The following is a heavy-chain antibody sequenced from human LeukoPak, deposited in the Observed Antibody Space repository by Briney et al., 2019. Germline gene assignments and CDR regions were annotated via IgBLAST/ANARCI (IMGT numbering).Heavy chain of an antibody. D-gene: IGHD3-10*01. CDR1: GYTFTSYY. Sequence: ASVKVSCKASGYTFTSYYMHWVRQAPGQGLEWMGGISTSAGSTTYAQKFQGRVTMTRDTSSSTVYMELSSLRSEDTAVYYCARDVDYYGSGSYYYDHWGQGTLVTVSS. V-gene: IGHV1-46*01. J-gene: IGHJ4*02. CDR3: ARDVDYYGSGSYYYDH. CDR2: ISTSAGST.